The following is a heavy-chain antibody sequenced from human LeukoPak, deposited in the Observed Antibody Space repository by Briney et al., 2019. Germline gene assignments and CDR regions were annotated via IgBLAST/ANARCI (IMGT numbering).Heavy chain of an antibody. CDR3: ARVDTAMVTDYYYYMDI. Sequence: GGSLRLSCAASGFTVSSNYMSWVRQAPGKGLEWVSVIYSGGSTYYADSVKGRFTISRDNSKNTLYLQMNSLRAEDMAVYYCARVDTAMVTDYYYYMDIWGKGTTVTVSS. V-gene: IGHV3-53*01. D-gene: IGHD5-18*01. J-gene: IGHJ6*03. CDR1: GFTVSSNY. CDR2: IYSGGST.